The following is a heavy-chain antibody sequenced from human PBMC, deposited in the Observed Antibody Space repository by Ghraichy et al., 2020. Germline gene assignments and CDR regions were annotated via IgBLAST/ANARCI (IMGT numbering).Heavy chain of an antibody. CDR3: AREFESKGDAFDT. Sequence: LSLTCAASGFTVSSNYMSWVRQAPGKGLEWVSVIYSGGSTYYADSVKGRFTISRDNSKNTLYLQMNSLRAEDTAVYYCAREFESKGDAFDTWGQGTMVTVSS. V-gene: IGHV3-53*01. CDR1: GFTVSSNY. D-gene: IGHD3-9*01. CDR2: IYSGGST. J-gene: IGHJ3*02.